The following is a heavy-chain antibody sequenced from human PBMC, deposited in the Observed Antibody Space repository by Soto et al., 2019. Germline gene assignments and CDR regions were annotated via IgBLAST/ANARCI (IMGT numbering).Heavy chain of an antibody. D-gene: IGHD1-7*01. CDR1: GVSLSTYG. Sequence: EVQLLESGGGLVQPGGSLRLSCAASGVSLSTYGVTWVRQAPGKGLEWVAGFSGGSGTTHYADSVKGRFSITRDKSKNTAQLEMNSLIVEDTAMYYCAKWNCCIDYWGQGILVTVSS. CDR3: AKWNCCIDY. CDR2: FSGGSGTT. V-gene: IGHV3-23*01. J-gene: IGHJ4*02.